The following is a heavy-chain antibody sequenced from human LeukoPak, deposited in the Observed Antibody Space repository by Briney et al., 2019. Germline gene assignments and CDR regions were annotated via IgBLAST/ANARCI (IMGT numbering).Heavy chain of an antibody. CDR3: ARDNVDTAMGYYFDY. J-gene: IGHJ4*02. V-gene: IGHV3-11*06. CDR2: ISSSSSYI. Sequence: PGGSLRLSCAASGFTFSDYYMSWIRQAPGKGLEWVSYISSSSSYIYYADSVKGRFTISRDNAKNSLYLQMNSLRAEDTAVYYCARDNVDTAMGYYFDYWGQGTLVTVSS. CDR1: GFTFSDYY. D-gene: IGHD5-18*01.